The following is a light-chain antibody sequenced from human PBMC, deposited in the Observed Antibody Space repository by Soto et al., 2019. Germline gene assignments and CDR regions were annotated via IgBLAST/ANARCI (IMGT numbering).Light chain of an antibody. V-gene: IGLV1-40*01. Sequence: QSVLTQPPSVSGAPGQRVSISCTGSSSNIGARYDVHWYQQLPGTAPKLLIYGSSNRPSGVPDRFSASKSGTSASLAITGLQAEDEADYYCQSYDSSLSVVFGGGTKVTVL. CDR1: SSNIGARYD. CDR3: QSYDSSLSVV. CDR2: GSS. J-gene: IGLJ2*01.